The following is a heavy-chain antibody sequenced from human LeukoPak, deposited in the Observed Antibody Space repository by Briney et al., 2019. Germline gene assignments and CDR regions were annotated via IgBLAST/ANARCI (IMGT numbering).Heavy chain of an antibody. CDR2: IYSGGST. Sequence: GGSLRLSCAASGFTVSSNYMSWVRQAPGKGLEWVSVIYSGGSTYYADSVKGRFTISRDNSKNTLYLQMNSLRAEDTAVYYCARGRERYFDWLLNDNDAFDIWGQGTMVTVSS. J-gene: IGHJ3*02. D-gene: IGHD3-9*01. CDR3: ARGRERYFDWLLNDNDAFDI. V-gene: IGHV3-53*01. CDR1: GFTVSSNY.